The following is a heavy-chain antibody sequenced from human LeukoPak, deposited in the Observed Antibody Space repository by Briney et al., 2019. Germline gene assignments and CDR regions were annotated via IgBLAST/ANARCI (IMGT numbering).Heavy chain of an antibody. D-gene: IGHD4-23*01. CDR2: ISSSGSTI. J-gene: IGHJ4*02. CDR3: ARYYGGNSACDY. V-gene: IGHV3-48*03. CDR1: GFTFSSYE. Sequence: GGSLRLSCAASGFTFSSYEMNWVRQAPGKGLEWVSYISSSGSTIYYADSVKGRFTISRDNAKNSLYLEMNSLRAEDTAVYYCARYYGGNSACDYWGQGTLVTVSS.